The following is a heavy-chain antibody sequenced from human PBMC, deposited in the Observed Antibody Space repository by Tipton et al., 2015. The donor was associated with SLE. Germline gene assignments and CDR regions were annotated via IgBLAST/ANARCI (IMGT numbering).Heavy chain of an antibody. Sequence: TLSLTCAVYDGSLSSYYWSWIRQPPGKGLEWTGEIHHIGGTKYSPSLKSRVTISIDTSKNQFSLKLISVTAADTAVYYCARHFGWSFDVWGQGTMVTVSS. D-gene: IGHD2-15*01. J-gene: IGHJ3*01. CDR1: DGSLSSYY. CDR3: ARHFGWSFDV. V-gene: IGHV4-34*01. CDR2: IHHIGGT.